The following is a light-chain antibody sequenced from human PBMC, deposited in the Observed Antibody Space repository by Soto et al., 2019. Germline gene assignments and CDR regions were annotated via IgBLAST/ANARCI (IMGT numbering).Light chain of an antibody. J-gene: IGLJ2*01. CDR1: SSDVGGYKY. CDR3: SSYAGSNNLV. V-gene: IGLV2-8*01. CDR2: EVS. Sequence: QSALTKHPSASGSPGQSVTISFTGTSSDVGGYKYVSWYQQHPGKAPKHMISEVSARPSGVPDRCSGSKSGNTASLTVSGLQAEDEADYYCSSYAGSNNLVFGGGTKVTVL.